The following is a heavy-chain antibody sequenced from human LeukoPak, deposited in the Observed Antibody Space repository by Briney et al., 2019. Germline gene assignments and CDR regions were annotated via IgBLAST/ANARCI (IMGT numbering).Heavy chain of an antibody. Sequence: GRSLRLSCAASGFTFSSYAMHWVRQAPGKGLEWVAVISYDGSNKYYADSVKGRFTISRDNSKNTLYLQMNSLRAEDTAVYYCARDVRMVRGVTRDWGQGTLVTVSS. J-gene: IGHJ4*02. CDR3: ARDVRMVRGVTRD. CDR1: GFTFSSYA. V-gene: IGHV3-30*04. D-gene: IGHD3-10*01. CDR2: ISYDGSNK.